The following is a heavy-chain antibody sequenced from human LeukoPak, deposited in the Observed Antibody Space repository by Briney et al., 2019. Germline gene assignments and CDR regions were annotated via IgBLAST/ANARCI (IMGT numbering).Heavy chain of an antibody. D-gene: IGHD2-2*01. V-gene: IGHV1-18*01. Sequence: ASVKVSCKASGYTFTSYGISWVRQAPGQGLEWMGWVSAYNGNTNYAQKLQGRVTMTTDTSTSTAYMELRSLRSDDTAVYYCARDLPSPRSVSWFDPWGQGTLVTVSS. CDR2: VSAYNGNT. CDR1: GYTFTSYG. J-gene: IGHJ5*02. CDR3: ARDLPSPRSVSWFDP.